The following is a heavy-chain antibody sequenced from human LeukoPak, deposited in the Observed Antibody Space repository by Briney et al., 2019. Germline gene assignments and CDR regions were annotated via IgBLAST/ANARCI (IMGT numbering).Heavy chain of an antibody. V-gene: IGHV3-11*01. Sequence: GGSLRLSCAASGFTLSDYYMTWVRQAPGKGLEWVSYISGTGNVIYDADSVRGRFTISKDNAKNSLYLQMNTLRADDTAVYYCAKCKSSTSCYLFDYWGQGTLVTVSS. CDR2: ISGTGNVI. CDR3: AKCKSSTSCYLFDY. D-gene: IGHD2-2*01. CDR1: GFTLSDYY. J-gene: IGHJ4*02.